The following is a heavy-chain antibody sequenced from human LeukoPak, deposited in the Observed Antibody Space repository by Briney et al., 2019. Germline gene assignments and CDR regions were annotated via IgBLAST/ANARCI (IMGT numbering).Heavy chain of an antibody. V-gene: IGHV4-28*01. CDR2: IYYSGST. CDR1: GYSISSSNW. D-gene: IGHD4-17*01. CDR3: AGLTSDDGDVYYFDY. J-gene: IGHJ4*02. Sequence: PSDTLSLTCAVSGYSISSSNWWGWIRQPPGKGLEWIGYIYYSGSTNYNPSLKSRVTISVDTSKNQFPLKLSSVTAADTAVYYCAGLTSDDGDVYYFDYWGQGTLVTVSS.